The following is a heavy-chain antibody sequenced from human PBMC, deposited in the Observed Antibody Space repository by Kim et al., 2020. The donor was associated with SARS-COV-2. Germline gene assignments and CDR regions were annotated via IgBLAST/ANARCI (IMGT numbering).Heavy chain of an antibody. J-gene: IGHJ6*03. CDR1: GYTFTSYG. CDR2: ISAYNGNT. Sequence: ASVKVSCKASGYTFTSYGISWVRQAPGQGLEWMGWISAYNGNTNYAQKLQGRVTMTTDTSTSTAYIELRSLRSDDTAVYYCARFCGSSTSCDNPPAYYYYYMDVWGKGTTVTVSS. V-gene: IGHV1-18*01. CDR3: ARFCGSSTSCDNPPAYYYYYMDV. D-gene: IGHD2-2*02.